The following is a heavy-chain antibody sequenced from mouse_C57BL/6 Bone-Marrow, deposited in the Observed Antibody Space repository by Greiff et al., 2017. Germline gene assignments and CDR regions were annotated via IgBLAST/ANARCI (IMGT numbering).Heavy chain of an antibody. CDR1: GFTFSSYG. J-gene: IGHJ4*01. CDR3: ATRVTTNAMDY. D-gene: IGHD2-1*01. CDR2: ISSGGSYT. Sequence: EVQLQQSGGDLVKPGGSLKLSCAASGFTFSSYGMSWVRQTPDKRLEWVATISSGGSYTYYPDSVKGRFTISRDNAKNTLYLQMSSLKSEDTAMYYCATRVTTNAMDYWGQGTSVTVSS. V-gene: IGHV5-6*01.